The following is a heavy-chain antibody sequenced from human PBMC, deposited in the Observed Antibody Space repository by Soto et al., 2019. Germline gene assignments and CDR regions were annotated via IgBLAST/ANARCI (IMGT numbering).Heavy chain of an antibody. Sequence: EVQLLESGGGLVQPGGSLRLSCAASGFIFSSYAMTWVRQAPGKGLEWVSTIRGSDGRTFYADSVKGRFFISRDNSRSTLYVQMNSLTAEDTAVYYCAKYSDSSGDYYYGLDVWGQGTTVTVSS. J-gene: IGHJ6*02. CDR1: GFIFSSYA. CDR2: IRGSDGRT. V-gene: IGHV3-23*01. CDR3: AKYSDSSGDYYYGLDV. D-gene: IGHD6-6*01.